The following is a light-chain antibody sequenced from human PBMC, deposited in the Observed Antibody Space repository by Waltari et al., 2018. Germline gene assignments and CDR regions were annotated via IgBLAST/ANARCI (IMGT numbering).Light chain of an antibody. J-gene: IGLJ3*02. Sequence: QSALTQPRSVSASPGQSVTISCTGGTGVNYDFVSCDQQYPGKAPKPILFYVNQRPSVCPPRVAGTRSANTASLTITGLQAEDEAEYFCCSHAGDDSCWVFGGGTKVTVL. CDR3: CSHAGDDSCWV. CDR2: YVN. V-gene: IGLV2-11*01. CDR1: TGVNYDF.